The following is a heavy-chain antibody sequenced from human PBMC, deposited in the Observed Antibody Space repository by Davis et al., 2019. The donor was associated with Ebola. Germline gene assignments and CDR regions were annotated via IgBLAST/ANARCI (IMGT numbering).Heavy chain of an antibody. Sequence: GESLKISCAASGFTFSSYAMHWVRQAPGKGLEWVAVISYDGSNKYYADSVKGRFTISRDNSKNTLYLQMNSLRAEDTAVYYCATYSGYSYGPFDYWGQGTLVTVSS. CDR1: GFTFSSYA. CDR2: ISYDGSNK. CDR3: ATYSGYSYGPFDY. V-gene: IGHV3-30*04. J-gene: IGHJ4*02. D-gene: IGHD5-18*01.